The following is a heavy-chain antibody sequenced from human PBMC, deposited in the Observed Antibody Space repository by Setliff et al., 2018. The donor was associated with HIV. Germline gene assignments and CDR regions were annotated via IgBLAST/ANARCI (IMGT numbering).Heavy chain of an antibody. J-gene: IGHJ3*02. V-gene: IGHV1-69*10. Sequence: SVKVSCKASGGTFSSYVISWVRQAPGQGPEWMGGIIPMYGVTNYAQKFRGRVTITADKSTSTAYMELSSLSSEDTAVYYCARDQTGVAAAAFGGGSAWSDEGFDIWGQGTMVTVSS. D-gene: IGHD6-13*01. CDR2: IIPMYGVT. CDR3: ARDQTGVAAAAFGGGSAWSDEGFDI. CDR1: GGTFSSYV.